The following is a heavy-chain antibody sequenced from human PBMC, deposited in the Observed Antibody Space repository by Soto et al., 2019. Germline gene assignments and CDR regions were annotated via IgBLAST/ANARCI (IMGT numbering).Heavy chain of an antibody. CDR1: GGSISSYY. CDR3: ARSGGYGSGWAL. V-gene: IGHV4-59*08. CDR2: IYYSGST. D-gene: IGHD6-19*01. J-gene: IGHJ3*01. Sequence: QVQLQESGPGLVKPSETLSLTCTVSGGSISSYYWSWIRQPPGQGLEWIGYIYYSGSTNYNPSLKSRVTISVGTSKNPFSLKLSSVTAADTAVYYCARSGGYGSGWALWGQGTMVTVSS.